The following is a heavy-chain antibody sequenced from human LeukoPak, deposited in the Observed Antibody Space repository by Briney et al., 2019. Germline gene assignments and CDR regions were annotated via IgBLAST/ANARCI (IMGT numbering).Heavy chain of an antibody. V-gene: IGHV3-23*01. J-gene: IGHJ4*02. CDR2: ISGSGGST. CDR3: AKVGYGDYDGFDY. D-gene: IGHD4-17*01. Sequence: GGSLRLSCAASGFTFSSYAMSWVRQAPGKGLEWVSAISGSGGSTYYADSVKGRFTISRNNSKNTLYLQMNSLRAEDTAVYYCAKVGYGDYDGFDYWGQGTLVTVSS. CDR1: GFTFSSYA.